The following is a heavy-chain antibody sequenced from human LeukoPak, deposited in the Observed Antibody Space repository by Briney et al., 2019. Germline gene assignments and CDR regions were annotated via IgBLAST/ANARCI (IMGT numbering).Heavy chain of an antibody. J-gene: IGHJ4*02. V-gene: IGHV4-31*03. CDR3: ARAPRYCSSTSCYGKNFDY. D-gene: IGHD2-2*01. CDR1: GGSISGGGYY. CDR2: IYYSGST. Sequence: SQTLSLTCTVSGGSISGGGYYWSRIRQHPGKGLEWIGYIYYSGSTYYNPSLKSRVTTSVDTSKNQFSLKLSSVTAADTAVYYCARAPRYCSSTSCYGKNFDYWGQGTLVTVSS.